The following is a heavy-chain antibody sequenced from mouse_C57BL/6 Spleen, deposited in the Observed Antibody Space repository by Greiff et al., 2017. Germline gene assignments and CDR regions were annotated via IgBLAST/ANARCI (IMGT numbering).Heavy chain of an antibody. D-gene: IGHD3-2*02. J-gene: IGHJ4*01. Sequence: VQLQQPGAELVKPGASVKLSCKASGYTFTSYWMQWVKQRPGQGLEWIGEIDPSDSYTNYNQKFKGKATLTVDTSSSTAYRQLSSLPSEDSAVYYCARRDSSGYDAMDYWGQGTSVTVSS. CDR1: GYTFTSYW. CDR3: ARRDSSGYDAMDY. V-gene: IGHV1-50*01. CDR2: IDPSDSYT.